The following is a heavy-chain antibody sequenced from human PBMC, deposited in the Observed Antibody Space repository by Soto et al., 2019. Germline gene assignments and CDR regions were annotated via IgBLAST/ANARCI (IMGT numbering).Heavy chain of an antibody. D-gene: IGHD2-2*01. V-gene: IGHV4-31*03. CDR3: ARSSTSANSFDY. CDR1: GGSISSGGYY. CDR2: IYYSGST. J-gene: IGHJ4*02. Sequence: PSETLSLTCTVSGGSISSGGYYWSWIRQHPGKGLEWIGYIYYSGSTYYNPSLKSRVTISVDTSKNQFSLKLSSVTAADTAVYYCARSSTSANSFDYWGQAPLVTVSS.